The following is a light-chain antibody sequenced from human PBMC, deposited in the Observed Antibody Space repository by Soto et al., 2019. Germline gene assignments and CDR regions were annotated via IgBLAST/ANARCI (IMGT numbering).Light chain of an antibody. CDR2: GAS. Sequence: EIVLTQSPGTLSLSPGERATLSCRASQSISSSYLVWYQQKPGQAPRLLIYGASTRATGIPDRFSGTGSGTDFTLTISRLEPEDFAVYYCQQHTFSPPWTFGQGTQVEVK. J-gene: IGKJ1*01. V-gene: IGKV3-20*01. CDR1: QSISSSY. CDR3: QQHTFSPPWT.